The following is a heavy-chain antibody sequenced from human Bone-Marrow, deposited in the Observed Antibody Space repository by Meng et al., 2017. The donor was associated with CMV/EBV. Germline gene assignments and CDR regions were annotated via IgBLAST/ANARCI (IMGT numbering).Heavy chain of an antibody. J-gene: IGHJ6*02. D-gene: IGHD2-2*02. CDR1: GYTFTSYG. V-gene: IGHV1-18*01. CDR3: ARDPRGPVAIPLYYYYYGIDV. Sequence: ASVKVSCKASGYTFTSYGISWVRQAPGQGLEWMGWISAYNGNTNYAQKLQGRVTMTTDASTSTAYMELRSLRSDDTAVYYCARDPRGPVAIPLYYYYYGIDVWGQGTTVTVSS. CDR2: ISAYNGNT.